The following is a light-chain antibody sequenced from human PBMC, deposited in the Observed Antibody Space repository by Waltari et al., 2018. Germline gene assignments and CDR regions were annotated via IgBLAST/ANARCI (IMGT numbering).Light chain of an antibody. Sequence: EIVLTQSPATLSLSPGERATLSCRASQSVSSYLAWYQQKPGQAPRLLIYDASNRATGIPARFSGSGSGTDFTLTISSLQAEDVAVYYCHQFYVAPHTFGQGTRLVIK. J-gene: IGKJ2*01. CDR2: DAS. V-gene: IGKV3-11*01. CDR3: HQFYVAPHT. CDR1: QSVSSY.